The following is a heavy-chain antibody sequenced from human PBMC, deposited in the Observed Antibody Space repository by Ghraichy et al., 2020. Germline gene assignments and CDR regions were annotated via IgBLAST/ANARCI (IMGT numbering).Heavy chain of an antibody. Sequence: SGPTLVKPTQTLTLTCTFSGFSLSTSGVGVGWIRQPPGKALEWLALIYWDDDKRYSPSLKSRLTITKDTSKNQVVLTMTNMDPVDTATYYCAQLRLYSSGWYHLDYWGQGTLVTVSS. CDR3: AQLRLYSSGWYHLDY. J-gene: IGHJ4*02. CDR2: IYWDDDK. CDR1: GFSLSTSGVG. D-gene: IGHD6-19*01. V-gene: IGHV2-5*02.